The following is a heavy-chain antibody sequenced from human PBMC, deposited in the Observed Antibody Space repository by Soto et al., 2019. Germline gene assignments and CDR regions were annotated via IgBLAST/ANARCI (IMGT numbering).Heavy chain of an antibody. J-gene: IGHJ6*02. CDR1: GGSISSGGYY. CDR2: IYYSGST. V-gene: IGHV4-31*03. Sequence: SETLSLTCTVSGGSISSGGYYWSWIRQHPGKGLEWIGYIYYSGSTYHNPSLKSRVTISVDTSKNQFSLKLSSVTAADTAVYYCARDLRYDDSSGYYYYYYGMDVWGQGTTVTVSS. D-gene: IGHD3-22*01. CDR3: ARDLRYDDSSGYYYYYYGMDV.